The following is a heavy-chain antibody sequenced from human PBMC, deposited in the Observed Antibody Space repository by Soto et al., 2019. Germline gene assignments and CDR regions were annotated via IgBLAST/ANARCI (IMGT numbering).Heavy chain of an antibody. V-gene: IGHV4-39*01. J-gene: IGHJ4*02. Sequence: GKGLEWIGSIYYSGSTYNNTSIRSRVYMSIDTSKDQFSLKLKSVTAADTALYFCARQRTSVVTQASFDVWGPGSLVTVSS. D-gene: IGHD2-21*02. CDR2: IYYSGST. CDR3: ARQRTSVVTQASFDV.